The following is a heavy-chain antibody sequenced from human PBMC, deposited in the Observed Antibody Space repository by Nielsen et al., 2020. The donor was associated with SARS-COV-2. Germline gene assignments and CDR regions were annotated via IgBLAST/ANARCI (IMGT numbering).Heavy chain of an antibody. Sequence: SLKISCAASGFTFDDYAMHWVRQAPGKGLEWVSGISWNSGSIGYADSVKGRFTISRDNAKKSLYLQMNSLRPEDTALYYCAKDSGTGWYNWFDLWGQGTLVTVSS. CDR1: GFTFDDYA. V-gene: IGHV3-9*01. CDR2: ISWNSGSI. CDR3: AKDSGTGWYNWFDL. D-gene: IGHD6-19*01. J-gene: IGHJ5*02.